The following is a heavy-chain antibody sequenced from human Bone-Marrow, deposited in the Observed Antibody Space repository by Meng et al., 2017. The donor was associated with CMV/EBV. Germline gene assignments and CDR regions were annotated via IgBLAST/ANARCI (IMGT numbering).Heavy chain of an antibody. CDR3: AKDIGQHIPDYALGY. V-gene: IGHV3-43D*03. CDR1: GFTFDDYA. CDR2: ISWDGGST. D-gene: IGHD4-17*01. J-gene: IGHJ4*02. Sequence: GESLKISCAASGFTFDDYAMHWVRQAPGKGLEMVSLISWDGGSTYYADSVKGRFTISRDNSKNSLYLQMNSLRAEDTALYYCAKDIGQHIPDYALGYWGQGTLVTVSS.